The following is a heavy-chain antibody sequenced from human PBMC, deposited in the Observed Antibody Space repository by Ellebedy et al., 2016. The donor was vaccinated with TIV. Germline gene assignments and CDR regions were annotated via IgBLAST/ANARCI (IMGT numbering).Heavy chain of an antibody. V-gene: IGHV3-30*04. CDR1: GFNFNSYA. CDR2: ISYHGSDK. CDR3: ARDPDAFGDQYFDL. J-gene: IGHJ5*01. Sequence: GESLKISCAASGFNFNSYALHWVRQAPGKGLEWVSLISYHGSDKYYADSVKGRFTISRDNSKNTLALQMNNLRTEDTAVYYCARDPDAFGDQYFDLWGQGTLVIVSS. D-gene: IGHD3-10*01.